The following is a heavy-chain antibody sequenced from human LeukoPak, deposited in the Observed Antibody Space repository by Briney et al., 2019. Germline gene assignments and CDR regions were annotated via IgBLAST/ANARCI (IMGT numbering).Heavy chain of an antibody. CDR1: GFPFSSYG. CDR2: LVYNERND. D-gene: IGHD2-21*01. V-gene: IGHV3-33*01. J-gene: IGHJ4*02. Sequence: GGSLRLSCAASGFPFSSYGMHWVRQAPGKGLKWVARLVYNERNDYANSVKGRFTISRDNSKNTLYLQMDNLRVDDTAVYYCARDLSAAYDFWGQGILVTVSS. CDR3: ARDLSAAYDF.